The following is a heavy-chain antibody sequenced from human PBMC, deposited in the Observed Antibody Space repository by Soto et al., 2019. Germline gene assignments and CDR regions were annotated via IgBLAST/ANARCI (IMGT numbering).Heavy chain of an antibody. Sequence: QITLKESGPTLVKPTQTLTLTCTFSGFSLSTSGVGVGWIRQPPGKALEWLALIYWDDDKRYSPSLKSRLTITKDTAKNQAVLTMTNMDPVDTATYYCAHRRRTPYYYDSSGYTDFDYWGQGTLVTVSS. D-gene: IGHD3-22*01. CDR1: GFSLSTSGVG. J-gene: IGHJ4*02. V-gene: IGHV2-5*02. CDR3: AHRRRTPYYYDSSGYTDFDY. CDR2: IYWDDDK.